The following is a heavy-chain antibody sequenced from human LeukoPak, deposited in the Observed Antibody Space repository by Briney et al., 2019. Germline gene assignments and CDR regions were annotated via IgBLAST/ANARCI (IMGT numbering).Heavy chain of an antibody. V-gene: IGHV3-23*01. Sequence: GGSLRLSCAASGFSFNTYAMSWVRQAPGKGLEWVSAISNTGGSTYYADSVKGRFTISRDKSKNTLSLQMNSLRAEDAAVYYCAQQVGYCSSGSCYFTYWGQGTLVTVSS. D-gene: IGHD2-15*01. CDR2: ISNTGGST. CDR3: AQQVGYCSSGSCYFTY. J-gene: IGHJ1*01. CDR1: GFSFNTYA.